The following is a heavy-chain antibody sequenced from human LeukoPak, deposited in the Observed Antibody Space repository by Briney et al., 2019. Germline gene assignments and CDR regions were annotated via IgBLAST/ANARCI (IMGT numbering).Heavy chain of an antibody. CDR1: GFTFSSYS. CDR3: AREDGATAYYYYYGMDV. CDR2: ISSSSSTI. J-gene: IGHJ6*02. Sequence: GGSLRLSCAASGFTFSSYSMNWVRQAPGKGLEWVSYISSSSSTIYYADSVKGRSTISRDNAKNSLYLQMNSLRDEDTAVYYCAREDGATAYYYYYGMDVWGQGTTVTVSS. D-gene: IGHD1-26*01. V-gene: IGHV3-48*02.